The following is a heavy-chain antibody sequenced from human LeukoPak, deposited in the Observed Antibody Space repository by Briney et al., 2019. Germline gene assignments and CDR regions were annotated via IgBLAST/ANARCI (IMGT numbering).Heavy chain of an antibody. CDR1: GGTFSSYG. D-gene: IGHD5/OR15-5a*01. V-gene: IGHV1-18*01. J-gene: IGHJ2*01. CDR2: ISAYNGDT. CDR3: ARCRASLRTPPYWYFDL. Sequence: ASVKVSCKASGGTFSSYGISWVRQAPGQGLEWMGWISAYNGDTNYAQKVQGRVTMTTDTSTSTVYMELRGLRSDDTAVYYCARCRASLRTPPYWYFDLWGRGTLVTVSS.